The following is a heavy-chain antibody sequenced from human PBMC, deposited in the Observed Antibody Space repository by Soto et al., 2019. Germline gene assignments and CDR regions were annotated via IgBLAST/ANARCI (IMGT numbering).Heavy chain of an antibody. D-gene: IGHD2-8*01. CDR3: ARDNDRPQLGGNYYYFLDV. CDR2: IMPVFRTP. J-gene: IGHJ6*02. CDR1: GGTFRTAA. Sequence: QVQLEQSGAEVKKPGSSVKVSCKASGGTFRTAAISWVRQAPGQGLEWMGGIMPVFRTPDYAQKFQGRVTITADESTNTAYMELSGLRSDDTAVYYCARDNDRPQLGGNYYYFLDVWGQGTTITVSS. V-gene: IGHV1-69*12.